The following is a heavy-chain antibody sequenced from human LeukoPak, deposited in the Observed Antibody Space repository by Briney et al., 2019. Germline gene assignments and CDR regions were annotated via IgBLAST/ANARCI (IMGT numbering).Heavy chain of an antibody. V-gene: IGHV3-7*04. Sequence: GGSLRLSCAASGFTVSSNYMTWVRQAPGKGLEWVANIKQDGSGNNYVDSVKGRFTISRDNAKNSLYLQMNSLRAEDTAVYFCARDFGDYWGQGTLVTVSS. CDR3: ARDFGDY. CDR1: GFTVSSNY. CDR2: IKQDGSGN. J-gene: IGHJ4*02. D-gene: IGHD3-3*01.